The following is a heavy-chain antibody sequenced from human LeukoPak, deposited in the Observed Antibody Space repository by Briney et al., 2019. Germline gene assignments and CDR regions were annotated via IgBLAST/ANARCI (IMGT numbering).Heavy chain of an antibody. CDR1: GGSISSYY. D-gene: IGHD3-9*01. V-gene: IGHV4-59*01. CDR3: ARDVRLRYFDWLLSGDNWFDP. CDR2: IYYSGST. Sequence: SETLSLTCTVSGGSISSYYWSWIRQPPGKGLEWIGYIYYSGSTNYNPSLKSRVTISVDTSKNQFSLKLSSVTAADTAVYYCARDVRLRYFDWLLSGDNWFDPWGQGTLVTVSS. J-gene: IGHJ5*02.